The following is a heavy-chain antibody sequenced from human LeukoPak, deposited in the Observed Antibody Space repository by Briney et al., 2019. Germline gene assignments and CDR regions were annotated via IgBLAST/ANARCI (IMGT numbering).Heavy chain of an antibody. Sequence: GGSLRLSCAASGFTFSNYWMSWVRQAPGKGLEWVANIKKDGSEKYYVDSVKGRFTVSRDNSKNSLYLQMSSLRAEDTAVYYCARDQRADCSITTCYQNYFDRWGQGTLVTVSS. CDR2: IKKDGSEK. CDR3: ARDQRADCSITTCYQNYFDR. J-gene: IGHJ4*02. V-gene: IGHV3-7*01. D-gene: IGHD2-2*01. CDR1: GFTFSNYW.